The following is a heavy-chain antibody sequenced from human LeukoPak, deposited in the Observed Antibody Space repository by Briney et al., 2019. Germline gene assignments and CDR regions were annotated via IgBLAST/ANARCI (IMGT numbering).Heavy chain of an antibody. Sequence: GRSLRLSCAASGFTFSSYGMHWVRQAPGKGLEWGAVISYDGSNKYYADSVKGRFTISRDNSKNTLYLKMNSLRAEDTAVYYCAKDLGDYGYFDYWGQGTLVTVSS. J-gene: IGHJ4*02. D-gene: IGHD4-17*01. V-gene: IGHV3-30*18. CDR3: AKDLGDYGYFDY. CDR2: ISYDGSNK. CDR1: GFTFSSYG.